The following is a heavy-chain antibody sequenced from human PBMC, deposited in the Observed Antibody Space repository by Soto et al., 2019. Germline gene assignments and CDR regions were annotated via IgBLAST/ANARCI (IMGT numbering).Heavy chain of an antibody. CDR2: INPKSDDT. J-gene: IGHJ5*02. V-gene: IGHV1-2*02. CDR1: GYPFSDNQ. D-gene: IGHD4-4*01. Sequence: GASVKVSCKASGYPFSDNQIHWLRRAPGQGLEWMGRINPKSDDTNYAQKFQGRVTMTRDTSIDTAYLELTGLTSDDTATYYCARTPSLDYITWGLDPWGQGTLVTVSS. CDR3: ARTPSLDYITWGLDP.